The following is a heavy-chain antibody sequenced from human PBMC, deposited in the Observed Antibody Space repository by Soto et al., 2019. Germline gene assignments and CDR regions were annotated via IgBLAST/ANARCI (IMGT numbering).Heavy chain of an antibody. CDR3: ARPSAYTSSWFRYYGMHV. Sequence: PGESLKISCKGFXYSFSSFWIGWVRQMPGKGLEWVAIIYPGDSDARYSPSFQGQVTISADKSINTAYLQWNSLKASDSGIYYCARPSAYTSSWFRYYGMHVWGQGTTVTVSS. D-gene: IGHD6-13*01. CDR2: IYPGDSDA. J-gene: IGHJ6*02. V-gene: IGHV5-51*01. CDR1: XYSFSSFW.